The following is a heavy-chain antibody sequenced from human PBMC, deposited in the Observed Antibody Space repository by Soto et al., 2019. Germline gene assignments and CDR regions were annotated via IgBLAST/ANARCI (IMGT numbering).Heavy chain of an antibody. CDR3: AKALGYCSGGSCYSNWFDP. Sequence: PSQTLSLTCAISGDSVSSNSAAWNWIRQSPSRGLEWLGRTYYRSKWYNDYAVSVKSRITINPDTSKNQFSLQLNSVTPEDTAVYYCAKALGYCSGGSCYSNWFDPWGQGTLVTVSS. D-gene: IGHD2-15*01. CDR2: TYYRSKWYN. V-gene: IGHV6-1*01. CDR1: GDSVSSNSAA. J-gene: IGHJ5*02.